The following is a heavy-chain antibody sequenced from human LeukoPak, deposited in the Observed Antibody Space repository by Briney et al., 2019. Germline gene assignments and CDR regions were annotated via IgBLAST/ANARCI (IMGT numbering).Heavy chain of an antibody. Sequence: GSLILSCAASGFTFSSYAMHWVRHAPGKGLEWVAVISYDGSNKYYADSVKGRFIISRDNSKNTLYLQMNSLRAEDTAVYYCAKDNGATPDYWGQGTLVTVSS. V-gene: IGHV3-30-3*01. CDR3: AKDNGATPDY. CDR1: GFTFSSYA. CDR2: ISYDGSNK. D-gene: IGHD4-17*01. J-gene: IGHJ4*02.